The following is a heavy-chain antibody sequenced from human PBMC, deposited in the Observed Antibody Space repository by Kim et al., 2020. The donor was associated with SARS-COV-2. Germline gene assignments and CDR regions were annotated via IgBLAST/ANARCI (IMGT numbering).Heavy chain of an antibody. D-gene: IGHD3-16*01. Sequence: GGSLRLSCAASGFTFSSYSMNWVRQAPGKGLEWVSSISSSSSYIYYADSVKGRFTISRDNAKNSLYLQMNSLRAEDTAVYYCASGRLIRLGELSVYPRTVVAFDIWGQGTMVTVSS. CDR2: ISSSSSYI. V-gene: IGHV3-21*01. J-gene: IGHJ3*02. CDR1: GFTFSSYS. CDR3: ASGRLIRLGELSVYPRTVVAFDI.